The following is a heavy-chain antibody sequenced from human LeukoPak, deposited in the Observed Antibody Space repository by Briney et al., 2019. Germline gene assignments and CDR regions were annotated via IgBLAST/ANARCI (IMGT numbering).Heavy chain of an antibody. CDR3: AKDLAQSDYYDTSGYYPDAFDI. CDR1: GFTFSSYG. J-gene: IGHJ3*02. D-gene: IGHD3-22*01. Sequence: GGSLRLSCAASGFTFSSYGMSWVCQAPGKGLEWVSAISGSGGRRHYADSVKGRFTLSRDNSKNTVYLQMNSLRAEDTAAYYCAKDLAQSDYYDTSGYYPDAFDIWGQGTMVTVSS. CDR2: ISGSGGRR. V-gene: IGHV3-23*01.